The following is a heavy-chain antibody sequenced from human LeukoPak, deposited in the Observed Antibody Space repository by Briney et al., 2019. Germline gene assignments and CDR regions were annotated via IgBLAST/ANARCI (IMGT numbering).Heavy chain of an antibody. CDR3: ARMWGGIQYFDY. CDR1: GYSFTDFY. D-gene: IGHD3-16*01. CDR2: INPSTGTA. V-gene: IGHV1-46*01. Sequence: ASVKVSCKASGYSFTDFYIHWIRQAPGQGLEWMAMINPSTGTATFAQIFEDRVTLTRDTSTSTVYVELASLRSEDTVVYYCARMWGGIQYFDYWGQGALVTVSS. J-gene: IGHJ4*02.